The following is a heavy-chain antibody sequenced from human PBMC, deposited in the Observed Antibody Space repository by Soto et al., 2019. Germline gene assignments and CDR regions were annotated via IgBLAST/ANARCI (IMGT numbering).Heavy chain of an antibody. CDR1: GLTFSSYS. Sequence: EVQLVESGGGLVKPGGSLRLSCAASGLTFSSYSMNWVRQAPGKGLECVSSISSSSSYIYYADSVKGRFTISRDNAKNSLYLQMNSLRAEDTAVYYCARRGCDYDTDYYYDYMDVWGKGTTVTVSS. D-gene: IGHD5-12*01. CDR2: ISSSSSYI. V-gene: IGHV3-21*01. CDR3: ARRGCDYDTDYYYDYMDV. J-gene: IGHJ6*03.